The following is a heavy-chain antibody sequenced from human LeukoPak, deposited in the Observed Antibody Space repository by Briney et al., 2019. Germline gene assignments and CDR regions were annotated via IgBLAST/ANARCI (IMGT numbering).Heavy chain of an antibody. J-gene: IGHJ5*02. CDR2: IYYSGST. D-gene: IGHD4-17*01. V-gene: IGHV4-31*03. Sequence: SETLSLTCTVSGGSIGSGGYYWSWIRQHPGKGLEWIGYIYYSGSTYYNPSLKSRVTISVDTSKNQFSLKLSSVTAADTAVYYCARELNDYGDYDGRFDPWGQGTLVTVSS. CDR3: ARELNDYGDYDGRFDP. CDR1: GGSIGSGGYY.